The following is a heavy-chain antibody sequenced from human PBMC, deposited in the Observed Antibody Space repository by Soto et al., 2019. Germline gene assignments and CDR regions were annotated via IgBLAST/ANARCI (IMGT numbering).Heavy chain of an antibody. J-gene: IGHJ4*02. CDR2: ISDDGSTA. D-gene: IGHD1-1*01. CDR1: EFTFSAYW. CDR3: ARGPRVSSTGTGAH. V-gene: IGHV3-74*01. Sequence: GGSLRLSCAVSEFTFSAYWMHWVRQVPGKGLTWVSRISDDGSTATYADSVKGRFGISRDNAKNSLYLEMNTLRADDSGLYYCARGPRVSSTGTGAHWGRGTLVTVSS.